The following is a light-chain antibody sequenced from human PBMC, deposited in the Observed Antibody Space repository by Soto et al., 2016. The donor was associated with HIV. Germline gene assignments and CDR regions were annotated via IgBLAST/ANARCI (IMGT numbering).Light chain of an antibody. V-gene: IGLV3-1*01. CDR3: QAWDSSTS. J-gene: IGLJ2*01. CDR1: KLRNKY. CDR2: QDR. Sequence: SYELTQPPSMSVSPGQTASITCSGDKLRNKYVSWYQQKPGQSPVLVIYQDRKRPSGIPERFSGSNSGNTATLTISGTQAMDEADYYCQAWDSSTSFGGGAKLTAL.